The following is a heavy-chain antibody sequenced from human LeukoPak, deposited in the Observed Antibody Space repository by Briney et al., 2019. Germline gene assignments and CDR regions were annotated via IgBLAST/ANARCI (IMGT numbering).Heavy chain of an antibody. Sequence: ASVKASCKASGYTFTSSGITWVRQAPGQALDSMGWISGYNGNTNYAQKLQGRVTMTTDTSTSTAYMDLRSLRSDDTAVYYCARTDLYCSSTSCYSNWFDPWGQGTLVTVSS. V-gene: IGHV1-18*01. D-gene: IGHD2-2*01. CDR3: ARTDLYCSSTSCYSNWFDP. CDR2: ISGYNGNT. J-gene: IGHJ5*02. CDR1: GYTFTSSG.